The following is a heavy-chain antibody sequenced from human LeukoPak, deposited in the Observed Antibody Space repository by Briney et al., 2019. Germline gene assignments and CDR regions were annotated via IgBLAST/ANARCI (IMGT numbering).Heavy chain of an antibody. CDR1: GFTVSSNY. V-gene: IGHV3-66*04. CDR3: AKQYRGYSSGSGDAFDI. J-gene: IGHJ3*02. CDR2: IYSGGST. D-gene: IGHD6-19*01. Sequence: HPGGSLRLSCAASGFTVSSNYMSWVLQAPGKGLEWVSVIYSGGSTYYADSVKGRFTISRDNSKNTLYLQMNSLRAEDTAVYYCAKQYRGYSSGSGDAFDIWGQGTMVTVSS.